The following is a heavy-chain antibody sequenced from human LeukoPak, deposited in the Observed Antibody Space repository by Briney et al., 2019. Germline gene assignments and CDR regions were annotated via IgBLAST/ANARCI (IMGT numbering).Heavy chain of an antibody. J-gene: IGHJ4*02. V-gene: IGHV4-34*01. CDR2: INHSGST. D-gene: IGHD3-16*02. CDR1: GGSFSGYY. Sequence: SGTLSLTCAVYGGSFSGYYWSWIRQPPGKGLEWIGEINHSGSTNYNPSLKSRVTISVDTSKNQFSLKLSSVTAADTAVYYCVSRGYDYVWGSYRYFDYWGQGTLVTVSS. CDR3: VSRGYDYVWGSYRYFDY.